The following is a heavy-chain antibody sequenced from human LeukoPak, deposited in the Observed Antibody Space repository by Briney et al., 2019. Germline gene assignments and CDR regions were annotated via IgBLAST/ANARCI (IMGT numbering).Heavy chain of an antibody. Sequence: PSETLSLTCTVSGYSISSGYYWGWIRQPPGKGLEWIGYIYHSGSTYYNPSLKSRVTISVDRSKNQFSLKLSSVTAADTAVYYCARGTYEWFKPSDFDYWGQGTLVTVSS. J-gene: IGHJ4*02. CDR3: ARGTYEWFKPSDFDY. V-gene: IGHV4-38-2*02. CDR2: IYHSGST. CDR1: GYSISSGYY. D-gene: IGHD3-3*01.